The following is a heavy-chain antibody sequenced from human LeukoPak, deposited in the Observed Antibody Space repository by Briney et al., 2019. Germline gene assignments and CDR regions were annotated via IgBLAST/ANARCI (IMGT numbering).Heavy chain of an antibody. D-gene: IGHD2/OR15-2a*01. CDR3: ARGRTASWTFDC. Sequence: PGRSLRLSCAASGFTFSSYAMHWVRQAPGKGLEWVAVISYDGSNKYYADSVEGRFTTSRDNSKNTLYLQVNSLRAEDTALYYCARGRTASWTFDCWGQGTLVTVSS. CDR2: ISYDGSNK. CDR1: GFTFSSYA. J-gene: IGHJ4*02. V-gene: IGHV3-30-3*01.